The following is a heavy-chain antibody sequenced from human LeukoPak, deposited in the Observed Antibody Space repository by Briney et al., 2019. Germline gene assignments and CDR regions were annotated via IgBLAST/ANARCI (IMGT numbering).Heavy chain of an antibody. CDR1: GYTLTELS. Sequence: GASVKVSCKVSGYTLTELSMHWVRQAPGKGLEWMGGFDPEDGETIYAQKFQGRVTMTEDTSTDTAYMELSSLRSEDTAVYYCAKEYSGSFSPFPSYFDYWGQGTLVTVSS. D-gene: IGHD1-26*01. CDR3: AKEYSGSFSPFPSYFDY. J-gene: IGHJ4*02. V-gene: IGHV1-24*01. CDR2: FDPEDGET.